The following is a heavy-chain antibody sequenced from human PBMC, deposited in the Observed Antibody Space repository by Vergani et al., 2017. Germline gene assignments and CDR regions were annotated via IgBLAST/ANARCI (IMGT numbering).Heavy chain of an antibody. Sequence: QVQLQQWGAGLLKPSETLSLTCAVYGGSFSGYYWSWIRQPPGKGLEWIGEINHSGSTNYNPSLKSRVTISVDTSKNQFSLKLSSVTAADTAVYYCARKKMEDNWFDPWGQGTLVTVSS. CDR3: ARKKMEDNWFDP. D-gene: IGHD5-24*01. J-gene: IGHJ5*02. CDR1: GGSFSGYY. CDR2: INHSGST. V-gene: IGHV4-34*01.